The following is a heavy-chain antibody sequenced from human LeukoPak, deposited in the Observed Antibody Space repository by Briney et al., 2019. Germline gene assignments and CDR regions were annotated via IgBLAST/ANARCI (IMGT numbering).Heavy chain of an antibody. V-gene: IGHV3-21*01. Sequence: VGSLRLSCAASAFTFSSYSMNWVRQAPGKGLEWVSSISSSSSYIYYADSVKGRFTISRDNAKNSLYLQMNSLRAEDTAVYYCARLRYSNRNDAFDIWGQGTMVTVSS. D-gene: IGHD4-11*01. CDR1: AFTFSSYS. CDR2: ISSSSSYI. J-gene: IGHJ3*02. CDR3: ARLRYSNRNDAFDI.